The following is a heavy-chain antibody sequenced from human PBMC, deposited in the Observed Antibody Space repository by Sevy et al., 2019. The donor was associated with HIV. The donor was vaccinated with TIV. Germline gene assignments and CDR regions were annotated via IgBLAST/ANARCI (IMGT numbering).Heavy chain of an antibody. J-gene: IGHJ4*02. CDR1: GGSISSYY. Sequence: SETLSLTCTVSGGSISSYYWNWIRQPPGKGLEWIGYIYYSGTTNYNPSLKSRVTISVDTSKNQFSLKLSSVTAADTAVYYCARVGADSYGPDTFDYWGQGTLVTVSS. CDR2: IYYSGTT. V-gene: IGHV4-59*01. D-gene: IGHD5-18*01. CDR3: ARVGADSYGPDTFDY.